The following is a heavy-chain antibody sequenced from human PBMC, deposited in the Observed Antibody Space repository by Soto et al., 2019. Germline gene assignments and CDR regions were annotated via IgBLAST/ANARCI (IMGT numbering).Heavy chain of an antibody. J-gene: IGHJ4*02. CDR3: ARGTKHIVVVTAGYAEHYFDY. CDR1: GFTFSSYA. V-gene: IGHV3-30-3*01. CDR2: ISYDGSNK. D-gene: IGHD2-21*02. Sequence: QVQLVESGGGVVQPGRSLRLSCAASGFTFSSYAMHWVRQAPGKGLEWVAVISYDGSNKYYADSVKGRFTISRDNSKNTLYLQMNSLGAEDTAVYYCARGTKHIVVVTAGYAEHYFDYWGQGTLVTVSS.